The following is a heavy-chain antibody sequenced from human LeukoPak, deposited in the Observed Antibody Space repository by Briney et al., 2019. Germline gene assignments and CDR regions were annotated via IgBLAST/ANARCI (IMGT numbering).Heavy chain of an antibody. V-gene: IGHV1-18*01. CDR3: ARGLRDSSGYYWDY. CDR1: GYTFTSYG. Sequence: ASVKVSCKASGYTFTSYGISWVRQAPGQELEWRGWISAYNGNTNYAQKLQGRVTMTTDTSTSTAYMELRSLRSDDTAVYYCARGLRDSSGYYWDYWGQGTLVTVSS. D-gene: IGHD3-22*01. CDR2: ISAYNGNT. J-gene: IGHJ4*02.